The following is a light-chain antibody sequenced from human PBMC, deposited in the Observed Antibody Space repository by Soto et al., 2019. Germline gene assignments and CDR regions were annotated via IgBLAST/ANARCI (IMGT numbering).Light chain of an antibody. CDR1: SGSIASNY. CDR2: EDN. J-gene: IGLJ7*02. V-gene: IGLV6-57*04. Sequence: NFMLTQPHSVSESPGKTVTISCTRSSGSIASNYVQWYQQRPGSAPTTVIYEDNQRPSGVPDRFSGSIDSSSNSASLTISGLKPEDEAAYNCQSYDSSTPPVFGGGPQLTA. CDR3: QSYDSSTPPV.